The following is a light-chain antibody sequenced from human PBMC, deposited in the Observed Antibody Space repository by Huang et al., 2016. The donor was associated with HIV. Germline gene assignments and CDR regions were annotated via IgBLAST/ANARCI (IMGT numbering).Light chain of an antibody. J-gene: IGKJ3*01. CDR2: LGS. V-gene: IGKV2-28*01. CDR1: QSLLHSNGNTY. Sequence: IVMTQSPLSLPVTPGEPASISCRSTQSLLHSNGNTYLDWYLQKPGQSPQLLIYLGSNRASGVPDRFSGSGSGTDFTLKISRVEAEDVGVYYCMQALQTPFTFGPGTKVDIK. CDR3: MQALQTPFT.